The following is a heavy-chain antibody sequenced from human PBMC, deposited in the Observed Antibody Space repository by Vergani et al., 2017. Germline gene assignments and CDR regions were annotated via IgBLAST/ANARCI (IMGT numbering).Heavy chain of an antibody. CDR1: GGSLSSGSYY. J-gene: IGHJ4*02. CDR2: FYTSGST. Sequence: QVQLQESGPGLVKPSQTLSLTCTVSGGSLSSGSYYWSWIRQPAGKGLEWIGRFYTSGSTNYNPSLKSRVTISVDTSKNQFSLKLSSVTAADTAVYYCARGGKWERLDYWGQGTLVTVSS. CDR3: ARGGKWERLDY. V-gene: IGHV4-61*02. D-gene: IGHD1-26*01.